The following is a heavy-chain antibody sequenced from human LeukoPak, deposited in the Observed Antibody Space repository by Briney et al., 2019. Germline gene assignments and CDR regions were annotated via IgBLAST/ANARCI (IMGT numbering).Heavy chain of an antibody. CDR1: GGSISSGGYN. D-gene: IGHD6-6*01. CDR2: IYFSGST. V-gene: IGHV4-31*01. J-gene: IGHJ6*03. Sequence: PSQTLSLTCTVSGGSISSGGYNWSWIRQRPGKGLEWIVYIYFSGSTYYTPSLKSLVTISVYTPQNPFSLNLSSVTAADTALYYCASKQHYSSSSHYYYYVDVWGKGTTVTVSS. CDR3: ASKQHYSSSSHYYYYVDV.